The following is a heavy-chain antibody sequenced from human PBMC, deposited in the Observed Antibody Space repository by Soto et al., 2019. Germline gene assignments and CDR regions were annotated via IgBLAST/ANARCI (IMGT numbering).Heavy chain of an antibody. CDR2: INAGNGNT. J-gene: IGHJ5*02. V-gene: IGHV1-3*01. Sequence: ASVKVSCKASGYTFTSYAMHWVRQAPGQRLEWMGWINAGNGNTKYSQKFQGRVTITRDTSASTAYMELSSLRSEDTAVYYCARDLRSGTSVDPWGQGTLVTVSS. D-gene: IGHD1-7*01. CDR3: ARDLRSGTSVDP. CDR1: GYTFTSYA.